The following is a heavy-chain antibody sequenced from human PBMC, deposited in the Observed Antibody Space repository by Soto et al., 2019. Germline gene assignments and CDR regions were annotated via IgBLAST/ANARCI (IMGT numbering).Heavy chain of an antibody. CDR2: ISSSSSYI. V-gene: IGHV3-21*01. CDR1: GFTFSSYN. Sequence: EVQLVESGGGLVKPGGSLRLSCAASGFTFSSYNMKWVRQAPGKGLEWVSSISSSSSYIYYADSVKGRVTVSRDNARKSLFRQMNSLSAEDTAVYYCARDGLSDSYGMDVWGQGATVTVSS. J-gene: IGHJ6*02. CDR3: ARDGLSDSYGMDV. D-gene: IGHD2-2*03.